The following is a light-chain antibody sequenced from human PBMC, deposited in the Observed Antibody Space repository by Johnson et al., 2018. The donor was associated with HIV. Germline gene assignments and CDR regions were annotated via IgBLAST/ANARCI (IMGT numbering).Light chain of an antibody. CDR1: SSNIASNY. V-gene: IGLV1-51*01. CDR2: DNN. CDR3: GTWDSSLSAYV. Sequence: SLLTQPPSVSAAPGQKVTISCSGSSSNIASNYVSWYQQIPGTAPKLLIYDNNKRPSGIPDRFSASKSATSAALGITGLQTGDEADYYCGTWDSSLSAYVFGTGTRVTVL. J-gene: IGLJ1*01.